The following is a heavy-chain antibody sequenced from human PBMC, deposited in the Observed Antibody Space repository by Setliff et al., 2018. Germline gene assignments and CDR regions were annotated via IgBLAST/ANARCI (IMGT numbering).Heavy chain of an antibody. V-gene: IGHV1-46*01. CDR2: INPTGGLT. J-gene: IGHJ4*02. Sequence: ASVKVSCKASGYTLTKYYMHWVRQAPGQGLEWMGIINPTGGLTRYAQKFQGRVTMTTDTSTSTAYMELTRLTTDDTALYYCVRGQGPRTVVAIPFDHWGQGTLVTVSS. D-gene: IGHD3-22*01. CDR1: GYTLTKYY. CDR3: VRGQGPRTVVAIPFDH.